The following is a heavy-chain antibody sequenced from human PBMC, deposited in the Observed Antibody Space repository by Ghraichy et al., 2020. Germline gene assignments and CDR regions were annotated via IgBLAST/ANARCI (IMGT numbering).Heavy chain of an antibody. D-gene: IGHD1-14*01. V-gene: IGHV4-34*01. CDR1: GVSLSDYS. CDR2: INRGASA. J-gene: IGHJ4*02. CDR3: ARAATQVCRDGSCFLDK. Sequence: SETLSLTCTIYGVSLSDYSWIWVRQPPGKGLEWIAEINRGASAKYKPSLQGRITLSVDVSRNQVSLTASSVTAADTAVYYCARAATQVCRDGSCFLDKWGQGTPVTVSS.